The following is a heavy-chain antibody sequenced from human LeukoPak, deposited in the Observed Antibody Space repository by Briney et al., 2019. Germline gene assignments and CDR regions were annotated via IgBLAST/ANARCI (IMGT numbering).Heavy chain of an antibody. Sequence: PSETLSLTCTVSSDSINIYYFNWVRQSPGQGLEWIGYVYSGVATAYNPSLKGRVAISMDKSKKQMSLKLTSVTAADTAVYYCARTAYCGGGACSSYYFDSWGQGTLVTVSS. V-gene: IGHV4-59*01. J-gene: IGHJ4*02. CDR1: SDSINIYY. CDR2: VYSGVAT. D-gene: IGHD2-21*01. CDR3: ARTAYCGGGACSSYYFDS.